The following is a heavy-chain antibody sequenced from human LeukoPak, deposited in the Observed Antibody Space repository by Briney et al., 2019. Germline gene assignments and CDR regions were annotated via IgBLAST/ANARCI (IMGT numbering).Heavy chain of an antibody. CDR2: ITPIFGTA. CDR3: AGHSSSSSSQNWFDP. CDR1: GGTFSSYA. V-gene: IGHV1-69*13. J-gene: IGHJ5*02. D-gene: IGHD6-6*01. Sequence: SVKVSCKASGGTFSSYAISWVRQAPGQGLEWMGGITPIFGTANYAQKLQGRVTITADESTSTAYMELSSLRSEDTAVYYCAGHSSSSSSQNWFDPWGQGTLVTVSS.